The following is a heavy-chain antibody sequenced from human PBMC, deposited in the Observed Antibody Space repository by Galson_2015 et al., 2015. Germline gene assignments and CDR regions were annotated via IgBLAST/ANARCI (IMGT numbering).Heavy chain of an antibody. V-gene: IGHV3-23*01. CDR2: ISGSGIST. CDR3: AKDRSGGLHGGFDY. CDR1: GFTFSSSA. D-gene: IGHD2-15*01. J-gene: IGHJ4*02. Sequence: SLRLSCAASGFTFSSSAMSWVRQAPGKGLEWVSGISGSGISTYYADSVKGRFTISRDYSKNTLYLQMNSLRAEDTAVYYCAKDRSGGLHGGFDYWGQGTLVTVSS.